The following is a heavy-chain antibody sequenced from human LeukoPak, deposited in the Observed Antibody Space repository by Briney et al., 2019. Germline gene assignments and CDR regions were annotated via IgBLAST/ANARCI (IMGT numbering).Heavy chain of an antibody. CDR3: ARGGNSLNWFDP. CDR1: GYSISSGYY. D-gene: IGHD5-12*01. J-gene: IGHJ5*02. Sequence: SETLSLTCAVSGYSISSGYYWAWMRQPPGKGLEWIGSVYYTGSTHYNTSLKSRVTVSVDTSKNQFSLKLTYVTAADTAVYYCARGGNSLNWFDPWGQGTLVTVSS. V-gene: IGHV4-38-2*01. CDR2: VYYTGST.